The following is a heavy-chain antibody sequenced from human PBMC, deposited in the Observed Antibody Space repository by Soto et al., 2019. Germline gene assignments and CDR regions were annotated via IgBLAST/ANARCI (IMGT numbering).Heavy chain of an antibody. CDR3: VMVDIYVTPTPQDV. Sequence: QVQLVQSGDEVKKPGASVKVSCKASGYIFVNYGIAWVRQAPGQGLEWMGWISPYTGNTHSATKVQGRLTMTTDTSTSTAYMDLGSLTSDDTAVYYCVMVDIYVTPTPQDVWAQGTTVTVSS. CDR2: ISPYTGNT. CDR1: GYIFVNYG. J-gene: IGHJ6*02. D-gene: IGHD2-2*03. V-gene: IGHV1-18*01.